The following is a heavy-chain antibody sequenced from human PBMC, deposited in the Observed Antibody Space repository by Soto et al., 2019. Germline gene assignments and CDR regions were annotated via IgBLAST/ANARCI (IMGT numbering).Heavy chain of an antibody. CDR2: ISGSGGST. D-gene: IGHD6-6*01. Sequence: HPGGSLRLSCAASGFTFSSYAMSWVRQAPGKGLEWVSAISGSGGSTYYADSVKGRFTISRDNSKNTLYLQMNSLRAEDTAVYYCAKGDRWIAARPDLIGYYYMDVWGKGTTVTVSS. CDR3: AKGDRWIAARPDLIGYYYMDV. J-gene: IGHJ6*03. CDR1: GFTFSSYA. V-gene: IGHV3-23*01.